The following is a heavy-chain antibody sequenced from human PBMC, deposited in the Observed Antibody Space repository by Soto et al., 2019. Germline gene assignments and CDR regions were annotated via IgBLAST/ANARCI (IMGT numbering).Heavy chain of an antibody. J-gene: IGHJ4*02. D-gene: IGHD1-1*01. CDR1: GFPFNFYS. V-gene: IGHV3-48*02. CDR3: VRVGKGVAYTHSPYYSDH. CDR2: ITSTSSAV. Sequence: GGSLRLSCTASGFPFNFYSMNWVRQAPGKGLEWISYITSTSSAVNYADSVRGRFTISRDNGAQSVFLHMNSLRDEETAVYYCVRVGKGVAYTHSPYYSDHWGQGALVTVFS.